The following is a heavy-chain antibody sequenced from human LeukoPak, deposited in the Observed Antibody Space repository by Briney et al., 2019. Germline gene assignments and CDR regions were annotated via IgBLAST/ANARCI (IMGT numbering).Heavy chain of an antibody. CDR1: GFTFSSYA. Sequence: GGSLRLSCAASGFTFSSYAMHWVRQAPGKGLEWVAVISYDGSNKYYADSVKGRFTISRDNSKNTPYLQMNSLRAEDTAVYYCARASYSGSYRIDYWGQGTLVTVSS. V-gene: IGHV3-30*04. CDR2: ISYDGSNK. CDR3: ARASYSGSYRIDY. J-gene: IGHJ4*02. D-gene: IGHD1-26*01.